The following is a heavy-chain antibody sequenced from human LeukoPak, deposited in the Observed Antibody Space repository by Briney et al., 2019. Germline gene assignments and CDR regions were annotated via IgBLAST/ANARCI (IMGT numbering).Heavy chain of an antibody. J-gene: IGHJ4*02. CDR3: ARVTPLGRFGEYDRGFDY. CDR1: GGSISSGNYY. D-gene: IGHD3-10*01. V-gene: IGHV4-61*02. Sequence: SETLSLTCTVSGGSISSGNYYWSWIRQPAGKGLEGIGRIYTSGSTNYNPSLKSRVTISVDTSKNQFSLKLSSVTAADTAVYYCARVTPLGRFGEYDRGFDYWGQGTLVTVSS. CDR2: IYTSGST.